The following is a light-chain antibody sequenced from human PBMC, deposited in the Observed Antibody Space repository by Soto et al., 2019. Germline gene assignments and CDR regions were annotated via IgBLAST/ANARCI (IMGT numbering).Light chain of an antibody. CDR3: SSYTTGSTLRYV. Sequence: QSALTQPASVSGSPGQSITISCTGTASDVGVYKYVSWYQQHPGKAPKLMIYDVSNRPSGVFNRFSGSKSGNTASLTISGLQAEDEADYYCSSYTTGSTLRYVFGTGTKLTVL. J-gene: IGLJ1*01. CDR1: ASDVGVYKY. V-gene: IGLV2-14*03. CDR2: DVS.